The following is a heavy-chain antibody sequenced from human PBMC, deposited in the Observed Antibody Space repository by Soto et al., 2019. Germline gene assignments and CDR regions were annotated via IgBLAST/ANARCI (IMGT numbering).Heavy chain of an antibody. CDR1: GYTFTSYA. D-gene: IGHD2-2*01. CDR3: ARDLLGYCSSTSCSRLQNWFDP. Sequence: ASVKVSCKASGYTFTSYAMHWVRQAPGQRLEWMGWINAGNGNTKYSQKFQGRVTITRDTSTSTAYMELRSLRSDDTAVYYCARDLLGYCSSTSCSRLQNWFDPWGQGTLVTVSS. J-gene: IGHJ5*02. V-gene: IGHV1-3*01. CDR2: INAGNGNT.